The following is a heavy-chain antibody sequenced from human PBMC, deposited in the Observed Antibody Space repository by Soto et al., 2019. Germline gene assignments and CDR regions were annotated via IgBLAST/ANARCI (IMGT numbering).Heavy chain of an antibody. Sequence: GGSLRLSCAASGFTFSTYGMHWVRQAPGKGLEWLASIRYDGTNKFYADSVKGRFTVSRDNYKNTLYLQMNGLRAEDTAVYYCATDGPRIAVAGSYPDHWGQGTLVTVSS. J-gene: IGHJ4*02. CDR2: IRYDGTNK. CDR1: GFTFSTYG. D-gene: IGHD6-19*01. V-gene: IGHV3-30*02. CDR3: ATDGPRIAVAGSYPDH.